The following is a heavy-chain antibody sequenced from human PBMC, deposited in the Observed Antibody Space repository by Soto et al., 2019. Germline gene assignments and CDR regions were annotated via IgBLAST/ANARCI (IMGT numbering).Heavy chain of an antibody. CDR2: LSSSGGAT. Sequence: EVQLLESGGRLVRPGGSLRLSCAASGFTFDTFPMSWVRQTPGKGLEWVSTLSSSGGATYYGNSLGGRFTISRDNSKNTVFLQMDGLRADDTAMYYCARSEHCTTISCYPDAVDIWGQGTMVTVSS. J-gene: IGHJ3*02. CDR3: ARSEHCTTISCYPDAVDI. V-gene: IGHV3-23*01. CDR1: GFTFDTFP. D-gene: IGHD2-2*01.